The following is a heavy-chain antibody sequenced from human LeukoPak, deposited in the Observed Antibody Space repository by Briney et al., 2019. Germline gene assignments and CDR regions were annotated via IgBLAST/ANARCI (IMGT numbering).Heavy chain of an antibody. CDR1: GFTFSSYA. CDR3: ARLGGGHSSSWYDAFDI. V-gene: IGHV3-23*01. D-gene: IGHD6-13*01. J-gene: IGHJ3*02. Sequence: GGSLRLSCAASGFTFSSYAMSWVRQAPGKGLEWVSAISGSGGSTYYADSVTGRFTISRDNSKNTLYLQMNSLIAEDTAVYYCARLGGGHSSSWYDAFDIWGQGTMVTVSS. CDR2: ISGSGGST.